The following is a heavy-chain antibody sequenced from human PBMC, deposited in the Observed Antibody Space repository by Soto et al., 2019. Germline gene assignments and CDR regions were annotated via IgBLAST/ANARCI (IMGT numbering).Heavy chain of an antibody. V-gene: IGHV3-74*01. J-gene: IGHJ4*02. CDR1: GFALSRSW. D-gene: IGHD1-1*01. CDR2: INDDGTYT. Sequence: EVQLEQSGGGSLQPGESLRLSCSASGFALSRSWVHWVRQAPGKGPEWVSRINDDGTYTNYADSVKGRFTISRDNARNTLYLQMNDLRAEDTAVYYCTRGPRSTSTGTGAFWGQGTLVTVSS. CDR3: TRGPRSTSTGTGAF.